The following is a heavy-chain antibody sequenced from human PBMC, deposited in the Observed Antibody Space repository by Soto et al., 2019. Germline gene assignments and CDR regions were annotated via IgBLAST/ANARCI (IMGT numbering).Heavy chain of an antibody. V-gene: IGHV1-18*01. J-gene: IGHJ6*02. Sequence: QVQLVQSGAEVKKPGASVKVSCKASGYTFTSYGISWVRQAPGQGLEWMGWISAYNGNTNYAQKLQGRVTMTTDTSTSTAYMELRSLRSDDTAVYYCARDPAIVLRYFDWLFPPPGMDVWGQGTTVTVSS. CDR3: ARDPAIVLRYFDWLFPPPGMDV. CDR1: GYTFTSYG. D-gene: IGHD3-9*01. CDR2: ISAYNGNT.